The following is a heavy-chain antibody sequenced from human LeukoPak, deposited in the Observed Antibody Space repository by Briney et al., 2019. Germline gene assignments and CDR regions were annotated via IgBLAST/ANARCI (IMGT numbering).Heavy chain of an antibody. J-gene: IGHJ4*02. CDR1: GGTFISYA. CDR3: ATNRRSGPCSGGSCYSFTLDY. CDR2: IIPIFGTA. V-gene: IGHV1-69*05. D-gene: IGHD2-15*01. Sequence: SVKVSCKASGGTFISYAISWVRQAPGQGLEWMGGIIPIFGTANYAQKFQGRVTITTDESTSTAYMELSSLRSEDTAVYYCATNRRSGPCSGGSCYSFTLDYWGQGTLVTVSS.